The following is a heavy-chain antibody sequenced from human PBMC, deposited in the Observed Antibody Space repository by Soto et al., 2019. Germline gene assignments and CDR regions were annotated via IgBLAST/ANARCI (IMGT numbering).Heavy chain of an antibody. Sequence: QVQLQQSGPGLVKPSETLSLTCTVSGVSITSDYWSWIRQPPGQGLEWIGYIHYTGTNNYNPSLKSRGPNSLGTFRGQFSLGPAFVSGSETGHFYWCKGFFYHCWHLPPFCFWGQGILVHVPS. CDR1: GVSITSDY. J-gene: IGHJ1*01. D-gene: IGHD3-3*01. CDR2: IHYTGTN. CDR3: CKGFFYHCWHLPPFCF. V-gene: IGHV4-59*01.